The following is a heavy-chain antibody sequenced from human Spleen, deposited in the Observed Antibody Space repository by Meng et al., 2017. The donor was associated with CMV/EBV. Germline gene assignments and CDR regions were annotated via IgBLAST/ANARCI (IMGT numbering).Heavy chain of an antibody. V-gene: IGHV3-21*01. J-gene: IGHJ6*02. CDR2: ISSSSSFI. Sequence: GVYLRLSCAASVFTFSVYSMNWVRQAPGKGLEWVSSISSSSSFIYYADSVMGRFTISRDNAQNSLYLQMNGLRAGDTAVYYCARESASSYTLDVWGQGTTVTVSS. CDR1: VFTFSVYS. CDR3: ARESASSYTLDV. D-gene: IGHD2-2*01.